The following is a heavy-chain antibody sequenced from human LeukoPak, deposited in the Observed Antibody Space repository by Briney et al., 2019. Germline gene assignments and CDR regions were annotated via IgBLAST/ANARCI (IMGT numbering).Heavy chain of an antibody. Sequence: PGGSLRLSCAASGFTFSSYGMRWVRQAPGKGLXXXXVISYDGSNKYYADSVKGRFTISRDNSKNTLYLQMNSLRAEDTAVYYCAKSSASGGSYGLDYWGQGTLVTVSS. CDR1: GFTFSSYG. V-gene: IGHV3-30*18. D-gene: IGHD2-15*01. J-gene: IGHJ4*02. CDR2: ISYDGSNK. CDR3: AKSSASGGSYGLDY.